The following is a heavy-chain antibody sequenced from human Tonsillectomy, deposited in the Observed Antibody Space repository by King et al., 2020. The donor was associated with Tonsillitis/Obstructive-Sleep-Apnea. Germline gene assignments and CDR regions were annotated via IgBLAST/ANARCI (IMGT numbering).Heavy chain of an antibody. J-gene: IGHJ5*02. CDR1: GGTFSSYA. CDR3: ARVGYSYGLLLGWFDP. D-gene: IGHD5-18*01. V-gene: IGHV1-69*01. CDR2: IIPIFGTA. Sequence: QLVQSGAEVKKPGYSVKVSCKASGGTFSSYAISWVRQAPGQGLEWMGGIIPIFGTANYAQKFQGRVTITADESTSTAYMELSSLRSEDTAVYYCARVGYSYGLLLGWFDPWGQGTLVTVSS.